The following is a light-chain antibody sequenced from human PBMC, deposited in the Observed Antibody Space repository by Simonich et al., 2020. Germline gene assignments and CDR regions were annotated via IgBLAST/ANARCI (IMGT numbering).Light chain of an antibody. CDR1: SSDVGGYNY. CDR3: SSYTSSSTWV. CDR2: DVS. V-gene: IGLV2-14*01. Sequence: QSALTQPASVSGSPGQSITISCTGTSSDVGGYNYVSWYQQHPGNAPKLMIYDVSKRPSGVSNRFSGSKSGNTASLTISGLQAEDEADYDCSSYTSSSTWVFGGGTKLTVL. J-gene: IGLJ3*02.